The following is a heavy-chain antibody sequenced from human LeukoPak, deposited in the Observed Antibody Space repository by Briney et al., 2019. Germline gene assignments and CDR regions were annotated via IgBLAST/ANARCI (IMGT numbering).Heavy chain of an antibody. J-gene: IGHJ4*02. CDR1: GGSFSGYY. D-gene: IGHD1-26*01. CDR2: INHSGST. CDR3: ARGEVGADYYFDY. V-gene: IGHV4-34*01. Sequence: SETLSLTCAVYGGSFSGYYWSWIRQPPGKGLEWIGEINHSGSTNYNPSLKSRVTISVDTSKNQFSLKLSSVTAADTAVYYCARGEVGADYYFDYWGQGTLVTVSS.